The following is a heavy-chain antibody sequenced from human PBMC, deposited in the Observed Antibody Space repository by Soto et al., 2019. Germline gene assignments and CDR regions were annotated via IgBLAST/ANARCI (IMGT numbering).Heavy chain of an antibody. V-gene: IGHV4-61*08. CDR3: ARGIPAAWEVLAY. D-gene: IGHD6-13*01. J-gene: IGHJ4*01. CDR2: LTQTGST. CDR1: GVTMSYGGYS. Sequence: SETLSLTCTVSGVTMSYGGYSWSWIRQSPGKGLEWIGELTQTGSTNYNPSFKGRVTISRDPSKNQFSLKLTSVTTADTAVYYCARGIPAAWEVLAYWGEGTLVTVSS.